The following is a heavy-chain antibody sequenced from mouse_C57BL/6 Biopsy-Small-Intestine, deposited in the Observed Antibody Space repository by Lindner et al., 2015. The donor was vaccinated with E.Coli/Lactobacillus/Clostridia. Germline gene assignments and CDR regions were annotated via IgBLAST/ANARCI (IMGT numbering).Heavy chain of an antibody. Sequence: SVKVSCKTSGYIFTSFDISWVRRAPGRGLEWMGWMNPNHGTAGYAQKFQGRVTLTRDTSIGTAYMELSSLTSEDTAVYYCATGSSSWSGPSEFWGQGSLVTVS. D-gene: IGHD1-1*01. CDR3: ATGSSSWSGPSEF. J-gene: IGHJ3*01. V-gene: IGHV1S55*01. CDR1: GYIFTSFD. CDR2: MNPNHGTA.